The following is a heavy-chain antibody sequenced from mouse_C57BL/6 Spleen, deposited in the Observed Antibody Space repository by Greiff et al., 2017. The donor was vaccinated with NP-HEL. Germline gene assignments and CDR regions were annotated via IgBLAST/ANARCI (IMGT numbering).Heavy chain of an antibody. V-gene: IGHV1-82*01. CDR2: IYPGDGDT. D-gene: IGHD5-5*01. Sequence: LQESGPELVKPGASVKISCKASGYAFSSSWMNWVKQRPGKGLEWIGRIYPGDGDTNYNGKFKGKATLTADKSSSAAYMQLSSLTSEDSAVYFCARSGLDYPYAMVYWGQGTSVTVSS. J-gene: IGHJ4*01. CDR1: GYAFSSSW. CDR3: ARSGLDYPYAMVY.